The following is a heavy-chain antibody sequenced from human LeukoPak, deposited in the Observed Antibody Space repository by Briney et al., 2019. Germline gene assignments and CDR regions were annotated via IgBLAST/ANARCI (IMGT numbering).Heavy chain of an antibody. D-gene: IGHD6-13*01. CDR1: GFSFSTYW. V-gene: IGHV3-7*01. CDR2: IKQDGSEK. J-gene: IGHJ4*02. Sequence: GGSVRLSCAASGFSFSTYWMSWVRQAPGKGLEWVANIKQDGSEKYYVDSAKGRFTISRDNAKNSLYLQMNSLRAEDTAVYYCATDLGSSRPNFWGQGILVTVSS. CDR3: ATDLGSSRPNF.